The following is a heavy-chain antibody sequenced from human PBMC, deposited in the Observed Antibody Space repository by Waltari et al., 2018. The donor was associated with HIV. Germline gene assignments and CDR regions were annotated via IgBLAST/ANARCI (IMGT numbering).Heavy chain of an antibody. D-gene: IGHD6-6*01. J-gene: IGHJ3*02. CDR2: IYYSGST. V-gene: IGHV4-39*01. CDR3: ARVVSIAARPSAFDI. CDR1: GGSISSSSYY. Sequence: QLQLQESGPGLVKPSETLSLTCTVSGGSISSSSYYWGWIGSIYYSGSTYYNPSLKSRVTISVDTSKNQFSLKLSSVTAADTAVYYCARVVSIAARPSAFDIWGQGTMVTVSS.